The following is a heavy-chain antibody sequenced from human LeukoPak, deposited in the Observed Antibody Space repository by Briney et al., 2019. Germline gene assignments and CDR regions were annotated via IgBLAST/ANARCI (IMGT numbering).Heavy chain of an antibody. Sequence: GGSLRLSCAASGFTFRSYAMHWVRQAPGTGLEWVSFISYDGNNQYYADSVKGRFTISRDNSKNTLYLQMNSLRAEDTAVYYCAKDQRYCSGGSCYSKSYGMDVWGQGTTVTVSS. CDR3: AKDQRYCSGGSCYSKSYGMDV. D-gene: IGHD2-15*01. V-gene: IGHV3-30*04. CDR1: GFTFRSYA. CDR2: ISYDGNNQ. J-gene: IGHJ6*02.